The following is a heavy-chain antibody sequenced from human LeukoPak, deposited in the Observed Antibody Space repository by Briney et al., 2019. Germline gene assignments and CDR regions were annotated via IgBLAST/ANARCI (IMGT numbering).Heavy chain of an antibody. Sequence: SQTLSLTCTVSGGSISSGSYYWSWIRQLAGKGLEWIGRIYTSGSTNYNPSLKSRVTISVDTSKNQFSLKLSSVTAADTAVYYCARGLTMIIQGWYFDLWGRGTLVTVSS. CDR3: ARGLTMIIQGWYFDL. J-gene: IGHJ2*01. D-gene: IGHD3-22*01. V-gene: IGHV4-61*02. CDR1: GGSISSGSYY. CDR2: IYTSGST.